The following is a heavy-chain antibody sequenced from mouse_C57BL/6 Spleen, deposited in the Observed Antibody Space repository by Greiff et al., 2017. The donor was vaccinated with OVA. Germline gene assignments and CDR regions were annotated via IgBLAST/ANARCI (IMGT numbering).Heavy chain of an antibody. J-gene: IGHJ2*01. CDR3: ARFGTTIVEGYFDY. D-gene: IGHD1-1*01. CDR2: INPNNGGT. Sequence: EVQLQQSGPELVKPGASVKIPCKASGYTFTDYNMDWVKQSHGKSLEWIGDINPNNGGTIYNQKFKGKATLTVDKSSSTAYMELRSLTSEDTAVYYCARFGTTIVEGYFDYWGQGTTLTVSS. CDR1: GYTFTDYN. V-gene: IGHV1-18*01.